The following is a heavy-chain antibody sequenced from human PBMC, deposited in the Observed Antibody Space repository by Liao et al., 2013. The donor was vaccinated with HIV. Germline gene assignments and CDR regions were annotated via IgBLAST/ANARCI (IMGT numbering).Heavy chain of an antibody. Sequence: QVQLQVSSPGLVKPSQTLSLTCTVSGGSMSSGDYYWSWIRQAPGKGLEWIGYIYESGFTDYNPSLKSRLTISEDTSKDQFSLRLTSVTAADTAIYYCARDPRRGLFYFDLWGPGILVTVSS. CDR1: GGSMSSGDYY. V-gene: IGHV4-30-4*08. CDR2: IYESGFT. J-gene: IGHJ4*02. D-gene: IGHD3-10*01. CDR3: ARDPRRGLFYFDL.